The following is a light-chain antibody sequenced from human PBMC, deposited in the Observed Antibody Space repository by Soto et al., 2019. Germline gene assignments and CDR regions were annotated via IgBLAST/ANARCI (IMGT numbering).Light chain of an antibody. CDR2: GAS. Sequence: ERVMTQSPATLSASPGERVTLSCRASRSVASSVAWYQQKPGQAPRLILYGASTRATGFPARFSGSGSGTEFTLTISSLQSEDFAVYLCQQYHYWPITFGEGTRLDIK. CDR1: RSVASS. CDR3: QQYHYWPIT. V-gene: IGKV3-15*01. J-gene: IGKJ5*01.